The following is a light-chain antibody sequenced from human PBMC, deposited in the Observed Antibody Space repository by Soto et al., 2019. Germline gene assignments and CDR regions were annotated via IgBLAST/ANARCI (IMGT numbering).Light chain of an antibody. CDR1: QSVSTTF. CDR2: GAS. Sequence: EIVLTQSPGTLSLSPGERATLSCMASQSVSTTFLVWYQQRPGQAPRLLIYGASTRATGIPDRFSGSGSGTDFTLTISRLEPEDFAVYYCQQYGSSPETFGQGTKVDIK. V-gene: IGKV3-20*01. CDR3: QQYGSSPET. J-gene: IGKJ1*01.